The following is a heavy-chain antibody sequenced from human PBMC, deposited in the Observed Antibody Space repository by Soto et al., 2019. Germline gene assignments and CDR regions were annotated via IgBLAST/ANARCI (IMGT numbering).Heavy chain of an antibody. CDR2: ISAYNGNT. V-gene: IGHV1-18*01. CDR3: ARQQDYDILTGWVDNWFDP. J-gene: IGHJ5*02. CDR1: GYTFTSYG. Sequence: GASVKVSFKASGYTFTSYGISWVRQAPGQGLEWMGWISAYNGNTNYAQKLQGRVTMTTDTSTSTAYMELRSLRSDDTAVYYCARQQDYDILTGWVDNWFDPWGQGTLVTVSS. D-gene: IGHD3-9*01.